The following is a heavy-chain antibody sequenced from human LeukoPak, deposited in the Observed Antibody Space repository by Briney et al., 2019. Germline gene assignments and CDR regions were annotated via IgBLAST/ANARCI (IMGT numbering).Heavy chain of an antibody. V-gene: IGHV4-34*01. CDR2: INHSGAT. D-gene: IGHD3-10*01. CDR3: ASSYYA. CDR1: GGSFSTFY. Sequence: SETLSLTCGVSGGSFSTFYWSWIRQPPGKGLEWIGEINHSGATSYNPFLKSRVNISVDTSNNQFSLKLTSVTAAGSAVYYCASSYYAWGQGTLSPSPQ. J-gene: IGHJ5*02.